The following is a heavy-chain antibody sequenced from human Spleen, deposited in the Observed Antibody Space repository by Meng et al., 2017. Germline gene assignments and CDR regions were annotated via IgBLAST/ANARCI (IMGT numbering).Heavy chain of an antibody. CDR1: GVCSSSSNW. CDR2: MYHTGSP. V-gene: IGHV4-4*02. CDR3: ARVGGGSSSFFWFDP. Sequence: VQVQASVPGLVQPSGTLSLPWSVSGVCSSSSNWWSWLRQPPGKGLEWIGEMYHTGSPNYNPSLKSRVTFSVDKSKNEFSLKLSSVTAADTAVYYCARVGGGSSSFFWFDPWGQGTLVTVSS. D-gene: IGHD6-6*01. J-gene: IGHJ5*02.